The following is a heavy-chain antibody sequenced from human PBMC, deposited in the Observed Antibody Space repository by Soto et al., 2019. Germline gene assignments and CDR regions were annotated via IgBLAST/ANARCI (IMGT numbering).Heavy chain of an antibody. D-gene: IGHD6-13*01. V-gene: IGHV3-23*01. J-gene: IGHJ5*02. Sequence: EVQLLESGGGLVQPGGSLRLSCAASGFTFSSYAMSWVRQAPGKGLEWVSAISGSGGSTYYADSVKGRFTISRDNSKNKLYLQMNSLRAEDTAVYYCAKDRQAAAGRGNWFDPWGQGTLVTVSS. CDR3: AKDRQAAAGRGNWFDP. CDR1: GFTFSSYA. CDR2: ISGSGGST.